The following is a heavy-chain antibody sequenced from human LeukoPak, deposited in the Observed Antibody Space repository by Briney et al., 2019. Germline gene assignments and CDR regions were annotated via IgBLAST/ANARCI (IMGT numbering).Heavy chain of an antibody. Sequence: PGGSLRLSCAPSGLRFGNYAMSWVRQAPGKGLEWVSGIGGSGSSTYYADSVKGRFTISRDNSRHTLYLQMNSLRAEDTAVYYCAKLWFGELGAVYFDYWGQGTLVTVSS. CDR3: AKLWFGELGAVYFDY. CDR2: IGGSGSST. D-gene: IGHD3-10*01. CDR1: GLRFGNYA. V-gene: IGHV3-23*01. J-gene: IGHJ4*02.